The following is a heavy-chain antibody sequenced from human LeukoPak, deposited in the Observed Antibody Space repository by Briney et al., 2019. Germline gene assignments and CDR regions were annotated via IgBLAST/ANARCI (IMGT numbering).Heavy chain of an antibody. CDR1: GFTFSSYT. CDR2: ISSSRSYI. Sequence: PGGSLRLSCAASGFTFSSYTMNWVRQAPGKGLEWVSSISSSRSYIYYADSVKGRFTISRDNTMNSLFLQMNSLRAEDTAVYYCAKANPNYFDYWGQGTLVTVSS. J-gene: IGHJ4*02. V-gene: IGHV3-21*04. CDR3: AKANPNYFDY.